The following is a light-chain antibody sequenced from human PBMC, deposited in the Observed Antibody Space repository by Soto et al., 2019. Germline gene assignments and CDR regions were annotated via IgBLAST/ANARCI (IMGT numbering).Light chain of an antibody. Sequence: IVVTQSPGTLSLSPGERATLSRGASQSVTNDFLAWYQQKPGQAPRLLICGASSRATGVPDSFSGSGSGTDFTLTIRRLEPGDFAVYYCQQYGTPLFTFGPGTKVDIK. V-gene: IGKV3-20*01. J-gene: IGKJ3*01. CDR3: QQYGTPLFT. CDR2: GAS. CDR1: QSVTNDF.